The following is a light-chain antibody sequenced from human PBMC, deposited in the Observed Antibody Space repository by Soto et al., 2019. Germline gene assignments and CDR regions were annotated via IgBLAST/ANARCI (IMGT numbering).Light chain of an antibody. V-gene: IGKV4-1*01. J-gene: IGKJ4*01. CDR2: WAS. CDR1: QSVLYSSNNKNY. Sequence: DIVMTQSPDSLAVSLGERATINCKSSQSVLYSSNNKNYLAWFQQKPGQPPKLLIYWASTRESGVPDRFSGSGSGTEFALTISSLQAEDVAIYYCQQYYSGLPTFGGGTKVELK. CDR3: QQYYSGLPT.